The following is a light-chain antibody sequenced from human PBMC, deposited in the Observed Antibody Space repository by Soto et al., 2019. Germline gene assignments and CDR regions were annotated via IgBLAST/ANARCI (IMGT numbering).Light chain of an antibody. CDR1: QSVSSTY. J-gene: IGKJ1*01. Sequence: EIVLTQSPGTLSLSPGERAALSCRASQSVSSTYLAWYQQKPGQAPRLLIHGASNRATGIPDRFSGSGSGTDFTLTISRLEREDFAVYYCQQYGGSPRTFGQGTKVEIK. CDR3: QQYGGSPRT. V-gene: IGKV3-20*01. CDR2: GAS.